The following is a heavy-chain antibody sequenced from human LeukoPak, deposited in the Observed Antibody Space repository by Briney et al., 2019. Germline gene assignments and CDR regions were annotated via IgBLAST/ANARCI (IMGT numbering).Heavy chain of an antibody. V-gene: IGHV3-23*01. CDR3: ARRDYYDSSDYSRRSVY. Sequence: PGGSLRLSCAASGFTFSNYAMTWVRQAPGKGLEWVSGMNGNGGTTHYADSVKGRFTISRDKSKNTLYLQMNNLRAEGAAVYYCARRDYYDSSDYSRRSVYWGQGSLVTVSS. J-gene: IGHJ4*02. CDR2: MNGNGGTT. CDR1: GFTFSNYA. D-gene: IGHD3-22*01.